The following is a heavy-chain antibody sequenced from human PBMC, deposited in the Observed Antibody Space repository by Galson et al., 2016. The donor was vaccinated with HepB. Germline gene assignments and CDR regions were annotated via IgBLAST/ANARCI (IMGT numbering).Heavy chain of an antibody. CDR2: ISHAGST. CDR3: ARLGYADFGNFFDY. Sequence: ETLSLTCDVYGGSLSPHYWSWIRQPPGKGLEWIAEISHAGSTNYNPSLKSRVTISKDTSKNQFSLKLTSVTAADTALYYCARLGYADFGNFFDYCGQGTLVAVS. J-gene: IGHJ4*02. CDR1: GGSLSPHY. D-gene: IGHD4-17*01. V-gene: IGHV4-34*01.